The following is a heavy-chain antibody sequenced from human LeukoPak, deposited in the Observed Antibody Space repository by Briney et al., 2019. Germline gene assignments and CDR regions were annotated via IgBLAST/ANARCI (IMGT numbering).Heavy chain of an antibody. Sequence: SVKVSCTTSGGIFNSYALSLVRQAPGQGLEWMGGIIPIFGTANYAESFKGRVAFTTDESTSTVYMELSSLRSEDTAVYYCARGKVVPDALWNHAFDVWGQGAMVTVSS. CDR3: ARGKVVPDALWNHAFDV. CDR1: GGIFNSYA. V-gene: IGHV1-69*05. D-gene: IGHD2-2*01. J-gene: IGHJ3*01. CDR2: IIPIFGTA.